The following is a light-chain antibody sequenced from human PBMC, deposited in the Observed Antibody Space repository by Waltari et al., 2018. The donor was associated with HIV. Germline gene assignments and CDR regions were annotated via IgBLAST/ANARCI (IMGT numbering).Light chain of an antibody. CDR1: SSDVGGSNS. Sequence: QSALTQPASVSGSPGQSITISCTGISSDVGGSNSVSWYQHHPGKAPKLLISEVINRPPGVSNRFSASKSGNTASLTISGLQPEDEADYYCTSYTSGSTLVMFGGGTKLTVL. CDR3: TSYTSGSTLVM. V-gene: IGLV2-14*01. CDR2: EVI. J-gene: IGLJ3*02.